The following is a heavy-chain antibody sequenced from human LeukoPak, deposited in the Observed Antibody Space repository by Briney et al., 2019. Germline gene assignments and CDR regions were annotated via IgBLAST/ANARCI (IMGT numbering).Heavy chain of an antibody. V-gene: IGHV3-30-3*01. J-gene: IGHJ4*02. Sequence: GRSLRLSCAASGFTFSSYAMHWVRQAPGKGLEWVAVISYDGSNKYYADSVKGRFTISRDNSKNTLYLQMNSLRAEDTAVYYCARDLLLDYWGQGTLVTVSS. CDR1: GFTFSSYA. D-gene: IGHD2-15*01. CDR3: ARDLLLDY. CDR2: ISYDGSNK.